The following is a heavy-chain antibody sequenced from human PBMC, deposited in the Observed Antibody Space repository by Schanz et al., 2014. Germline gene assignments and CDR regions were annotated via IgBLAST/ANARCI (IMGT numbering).Heavy chain of an antibody. V-gene: IGHV3-48*01. J-gene: IGHJ4*02. CDR2: ISASGGTT. D-gene: IGHD5-12*01. CDR1: GFSVGNKY. CDR3: ARKVVATIGGYYDN. Sequence: EVQLVESGGGLVQPGGSLRLSCAASGFSVGNKYMNWVRQAPGKGLEWVSAISASGGTTYYADSVKGRFTISRDNAKNSLYLQMNSLRAEDTAVYYCARKVVATIGGYYDNWGQGTLVIVSS.